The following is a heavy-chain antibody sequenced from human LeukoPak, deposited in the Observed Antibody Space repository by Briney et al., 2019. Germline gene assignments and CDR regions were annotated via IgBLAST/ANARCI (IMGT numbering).Heavy chain of an antibody. CDR3: AREDPRTGYWFFDL. V-gene: IGHV3-74*01. J-gene: IGHJ2*01. CDR1: GFTFSSYW. Sequence: RGSLRLSCVASGFTFSSYWVHWVRQAPGKRLLWVSRMNWDGSRTTYADSAKGRFAISRDNAKNTLYLQMNSLTSDDTAVYYCAREDPRTGYWFFDLWGRGTLVTVSS. CDR2: MNWDGSRT.